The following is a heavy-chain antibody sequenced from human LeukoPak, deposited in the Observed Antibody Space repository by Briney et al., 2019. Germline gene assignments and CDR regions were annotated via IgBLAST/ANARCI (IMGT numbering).Heavy chain of an antibody. V-gene: IGHV1-46*01. CDR2: INPSGGST. CDR3: ARDHCTHGLCYNSLFY. CDR1: GYTFTNYY. Sequence: ASVKVSCKASGYTFTNYYMHWVRQAPGQGLEWMGIINPSGGSTSYAQKFQGRVTMTRDTSTSTVYMELSSLRPEDTAVYYCARDHCTHGLCYNSLFYWGQGTLVTVSS. J-gene: IGHJ4*02. D-gene: IGHD2-8*01.